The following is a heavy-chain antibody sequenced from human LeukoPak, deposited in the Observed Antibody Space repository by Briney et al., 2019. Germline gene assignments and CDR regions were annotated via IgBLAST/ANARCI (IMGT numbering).Heavy chain of an antibody. Sequence: SETLSLTCAVYGGSFSDFYGSWIRHPPGKGLEWIGEISQSGRTNYNPSLKSRVTISIDTSKNQFSLKLSSVTAADTAVYYCARVVGRARSGYFQHWGQGTLVTVSS. V-gene: IGHV4-34*01. CDR3: ARVVGRARSGYFQH. CDR2: ISQSGRT. D-gene: IGHD4/OR15-4a*01. CDR1: GGSFSDFY. J-gene: IGHJ1*01.